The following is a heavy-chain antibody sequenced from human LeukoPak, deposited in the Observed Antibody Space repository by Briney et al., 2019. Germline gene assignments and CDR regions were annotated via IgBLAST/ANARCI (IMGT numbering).Heavy chain of an antibody. CDR1: GFTFSSNY. Sequence: GGSLRLSCAASGFTFSSNYMSWVRQAPGKGLEWVSVIYSGGSTYYADSVKGRFTISRDNSKNTLYLQMNSLRAEDTAVYYCARGRYDSSAQLNGFDYWGQGTLVTVSS. CDR2: IYSGGST. D-gene: IGHD3-22*01. V-gene: IGHV3-53*01. CDR3: ARGRYDSSAQLNGFDY. J-gene: IGHJ4*02.